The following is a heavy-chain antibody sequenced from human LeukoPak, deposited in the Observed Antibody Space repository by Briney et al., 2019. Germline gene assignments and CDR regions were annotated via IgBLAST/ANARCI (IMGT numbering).Heavy chain of an antibody. J-gene: IGHJ6*02. CDR2: INHSGST. D-gene: IGHD2-2*01. Sequence: SETLSLTCAVYGGSFSGYYWSWIRQPPGKGLEWIGEINHSGSTNYNPSLKSRVTISVDTSKNQFSLKLSSVTAADTAVYYCARGYCSSTSCYEGYYYYGMDVWGQGTTVTVSS. CDR3: ARGYCSSTSCYEGYYYYGMDV. V-gene: IGHV4-34*01. CDR1: GGSFSGYY.